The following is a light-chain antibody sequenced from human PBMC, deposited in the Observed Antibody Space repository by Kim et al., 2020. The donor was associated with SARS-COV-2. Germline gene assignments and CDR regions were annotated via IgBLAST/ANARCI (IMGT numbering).Light chain of an antibody. CDR2: DAS. Sequence: ASVGDRCTIPCRASHSISSWLAWYQQKPGKAPKLLIYDASSLESGVPSRFSGSGSGTEFTLTISSLQPDDFATYYCQQYNSYSITFGQGTRLEIK. CDR3: QQYNSYSIT. CDR1: HSISSW. J-gene: IGKJ5*01. V-gene: IGKV1-5*01.